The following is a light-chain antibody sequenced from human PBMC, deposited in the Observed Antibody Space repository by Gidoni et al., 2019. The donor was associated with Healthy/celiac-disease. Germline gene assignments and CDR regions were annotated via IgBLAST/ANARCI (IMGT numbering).Light chain of an antibody. CDR2: EVN. V-gene: IGLV2-8*01. CDR1: SSDVGGYDY. CDR3: SSYAGSAVV. J-gene: IGLJ2*01. Sequence: QSALKQPPSAAGSPGQSVTFSCTGTSSDVGGYDYVSWYRQRPGKAPKLMIYEVNKRPSGVPDRFSVSKSGNTASLTVSGLQSEDEADYYCSSYAGSAVVFGGGTKLTVL.